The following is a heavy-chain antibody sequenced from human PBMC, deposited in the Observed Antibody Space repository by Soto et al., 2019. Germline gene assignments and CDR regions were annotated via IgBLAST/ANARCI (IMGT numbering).Heavy chain of an antibody. V-gene: IGHV1-18*04. CDR2: ISAYNGNT. CDR3: ARGIVVVVAATEINWFDP. Sequence: ASVKGSCKASGYTFTSYGISWVRQAPGQGLEWMGWISAYNGNTNYAQKLQGRVTMTTDTSTSTAYMELRSLRSDDTAVYYCARGIVVVVAATEINWFDPRGQGPLVTVS. J-gene: IGHJ5*02. D-gene: IGHD2-15*01. CDR1: GYTFTSYG.